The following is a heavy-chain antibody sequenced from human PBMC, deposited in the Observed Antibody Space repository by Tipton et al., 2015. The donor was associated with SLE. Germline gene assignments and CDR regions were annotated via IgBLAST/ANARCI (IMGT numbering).Heavy chain of an antibody. CDR2: IYYSGST. CDR1: GESISRTGDY. CDR3: ARGANWGSYLDY. D-gene: IGHD7-27*01. Sequence: LRLSCTVSGESISRTGDYWGWIRQPPGKGLEWIGNIYYSGSTYYNPSLKSRVTISLDTSKNLFSLKLSSVTAADTAVYHCARGANWGSYLDYWGQGTLVTVSS. J-gene: IGHJ4*02. V-gene: IGHV4-39*07.